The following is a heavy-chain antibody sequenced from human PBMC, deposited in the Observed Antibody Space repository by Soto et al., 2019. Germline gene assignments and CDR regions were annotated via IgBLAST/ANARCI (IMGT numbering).Heavy chain of an antibody. CDR1: GGSISSYY. J-gene: IGHJ4*02. D-gene: IGHD3-3*01. CDR2: IYYSGST. V-gene: IGHV4-59*01. CDR3: ARGAWFWSGYPFSDS. Sequence: SETLSLTCTVSGGSISSYYWSWTRQPPGKGLEWIGYIYYSGSTNYHPSLKNRVTISVDTSKNQFSLKLRSVTDAVTSVYYCARGAWFWSGYPFSDSGGPGTLVTVFS.